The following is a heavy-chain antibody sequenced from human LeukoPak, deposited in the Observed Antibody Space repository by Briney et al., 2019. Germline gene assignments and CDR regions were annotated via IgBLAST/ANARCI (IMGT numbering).Heavy chain of an antibody. CDR3: ARGSDDFWSGYSPSY. Sequence: GASVKVSCKASGYTFTGYYMHWVRQAPGQGLEWMGWINPSSGGTNYAQKFQGRVTMTRDTSISTAYMELSRLRSDDTAVYYCARGSDDFWSGYSPSYWGQGTLVTVSS. CDR2: INPSSGGT. J-gene: IGHJ4*02. V-gene: IGHV1-2*02. CDR1: GYTFTGYY. D-gene: IGHD3-3*01.